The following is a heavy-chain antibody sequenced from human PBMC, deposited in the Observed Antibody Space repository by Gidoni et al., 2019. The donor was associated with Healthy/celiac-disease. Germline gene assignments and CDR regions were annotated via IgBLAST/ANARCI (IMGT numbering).Heavy chain of an antibody. V-gene: IGHV3-21*01. D-gene: IGHD3-9*01. CDR3: ARDQGSRILTGYPFDY. Sequence: EVQLVESGGGLVKPGGSLRLSCAASGFTFSSYSMNWVRQAPGKGLEWVSSISSSSSYIYYADSVKGRFTISRDNAKNSLYLQMNSLRAEDTAVYYCARDQGSRILTGYPFDYWGQGTLVTVSS. J-gene: IGHJ4*02. CDR2: ISSSSSYI. CDR1: GFTFSSYS.